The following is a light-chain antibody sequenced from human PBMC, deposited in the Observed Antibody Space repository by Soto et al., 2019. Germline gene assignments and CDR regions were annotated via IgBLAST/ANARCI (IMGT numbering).Light chain of an antibody. CDR2: DAS. Sequence: LTQSPATLSLSPGERATLSCRASQSVNSYLAWYQQKPGQAPRLLIYDASNRATGIPARFSGSGSGTDFTLTISSLQPEDIGFYYCHQRSNWPLTFGGGTKVDIK. CDR3: HQRSNWPLT. V-gene: IGKV3-11*01. CDR1: QSVNSY. J-gene: IGKJ4*01.